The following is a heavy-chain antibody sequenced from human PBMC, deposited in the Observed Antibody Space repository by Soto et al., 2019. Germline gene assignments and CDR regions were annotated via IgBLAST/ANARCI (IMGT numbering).Heavy chain of an antibody. J-gene: IGHJ6*02. CDR2: IDWDDDK. D-gene: IGHD2-15*01. CDR3: ARDPAEGYCSGGSCYPYYYYCMDV. CDR1: GFSLSTSGMR. Sequence: ESGPTLVNPTQTLTLTCTFSGFSLSTSGMRVSWIRQPPGKALEWLARIDWDDDKFYSTSLKTRLTISKDTSKNQVVLTMTNMDPVDTATYYCARDPAEGYCSGGSCYPYYYYCMDVWGQGTTVTVSS. V-gene: IGHV2-70*04.